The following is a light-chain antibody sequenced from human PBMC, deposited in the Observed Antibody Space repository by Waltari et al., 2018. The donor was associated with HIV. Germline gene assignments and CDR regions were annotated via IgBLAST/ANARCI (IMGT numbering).Light chain of an antibody. CDR2: GDT. Sequence: VLTQPPSLSGAPGQRVTIFCTGSSSNIWPRHAVHRYQQLPGTAPKLPIYGDTHWPSGMPDRFSGCKSGTSAYLAIAGLQAEDEAVFYWQSFDSSLSNLVVFGGGTKVTVL. J-gene: IGLJ2*01. V-gene: IGLV1-40*01. CDR3: QSFDSSLSNLVV. CDR1: SSNIWPRHA.